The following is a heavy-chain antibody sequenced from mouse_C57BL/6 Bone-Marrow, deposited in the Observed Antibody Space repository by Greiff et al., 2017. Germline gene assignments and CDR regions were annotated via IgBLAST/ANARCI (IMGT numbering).Heavy chain of an antibody. D-gene: IGHD1-1*01. Sequence: QVQLQQPGAELVKPGASVKLSCKASGYTFTSYWMHWVKQRPGQGLEWIGMIHPNSGSTNYNEKFKSKATLTVDKSSSTAYIQLSSLTSEDSAVYYCARPIITTVPYYFDYWGQGTTLTVSS. CDR3: ARPIITTVPYYFDY. V-gene: IGHV1-64*01. J-gene: IGHJ2*01. CDR1: GYTFTSYW. CDR2: IHPNSGST.